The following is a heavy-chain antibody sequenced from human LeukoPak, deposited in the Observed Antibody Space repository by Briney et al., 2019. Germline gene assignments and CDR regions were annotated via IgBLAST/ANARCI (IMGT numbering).Heavy chain of an antibody. V-gene: IGHV3-30-3*01. CDR1: GFTFSTYA. J-gene: IGHJ4*02. CDR2: ISYDGSNK. Sequence: PGRSLRLSCAASGFTFSTYAIHWVRQAPGKGLEWVAVISYDGSNKYYADSVKGRFTISRDNAKNSLYLQMNSLRVEDTAVYYCAGNGYRSVWTMIVVLWGQGTLVTVSS. CDR3: AGNGYRSVWTMIVVL. D-gene: IGHD3-22*01.